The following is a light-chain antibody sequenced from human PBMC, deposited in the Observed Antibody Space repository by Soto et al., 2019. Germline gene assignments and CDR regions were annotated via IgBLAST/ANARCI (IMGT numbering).Light chain of an antibody. Sequence: DIQLKQSAAFLSASIGDRVTITCRASQGISSYLAWYQQKPGKAPKVLIYGASTLQSGVPSRFSGSGSGTHFTLTISSLQPEDFATYYCQQNYSPPPITFAQGTRLEIK. V-gene: IGKV1-9*01. CDR3: QQNYSPPPIT. CDR2: GAS. J-gene: IGKJ5*01. CDR1: QGISSY.